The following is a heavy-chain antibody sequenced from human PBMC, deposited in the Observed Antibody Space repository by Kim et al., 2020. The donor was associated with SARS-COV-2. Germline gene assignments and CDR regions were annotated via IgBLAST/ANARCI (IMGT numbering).Heavy chain of an antibody. J-gene: IGHJ4*02. D-gene: IGHD1-1*01. V-gene: IGHV1-2*02. CDR3: TSQITGTSFGY. CDR2: INPNSGGT. CDR1: GYTFSDYH. Sequence: ASVKVSCKASGYTFSDYHMHWVRQAPGQGLEWMGWINPNSGGTNYAQKFRGRVTITGDTSTNTAYLELSSLRSDDAAVYYCTSQITGTSFGYWGQGTLVSVSS.